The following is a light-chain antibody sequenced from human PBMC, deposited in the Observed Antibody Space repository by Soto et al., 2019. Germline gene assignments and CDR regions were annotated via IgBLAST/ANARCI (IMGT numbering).Light chain of an antibody. CDR3: MQALQIRVE. CDR1: QSLLHSNGYNY. Sequence: DSVMTQFPLSLSVTPGEPASISCRSSQSLLHSNGYNYVDWYVQKPEQSPQLLIYLGSNRASGVPDRFSGSGSGTDFTLKISRVEAEDVGVYYCMQALQIRVEFGQGTKVEIK. V-gene: IGKV2-28*01. J-gene: IGKJ1*01. CDR2: LGS.